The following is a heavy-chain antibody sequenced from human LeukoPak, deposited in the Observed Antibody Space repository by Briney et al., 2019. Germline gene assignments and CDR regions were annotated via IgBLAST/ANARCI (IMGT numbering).Heavy chain of an antibody. CDR2: IKEDGNEK. J-gene: IGHJ6*02. Sequence: GGSLRLSCAASGFTFSSYWMTWVRQAPGKGLEWVANIKEDGNEKYYVDFVKGRFTTSRDNAKNSLFLQMNSLRAEDTAVYYCVRGARQFRAWGHGTTVTVS. CDR1: GFTFSSYW. D-gene: IGHD5-24*01. CDR3: VRGARQFRA. V-gene: IGHV3-7*03.